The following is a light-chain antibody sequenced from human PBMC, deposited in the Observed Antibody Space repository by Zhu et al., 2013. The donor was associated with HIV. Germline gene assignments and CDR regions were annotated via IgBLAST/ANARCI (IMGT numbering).Light chain of an antibody. Sequence: DIQMTQSPSSVSASVGDRVTITCRASQSISSWSAWYQQKPGKAPKLLIYDASSLESGVPSRFSGSGSGTEFTLTISSLQPDDFATYYCQQYHTYSTFGQGTKVEIK. CDR1: QSISSW. CDR2: DAS. J-gene: IGKJ1*01. V-gene: IGKV1-5*01. CDR3: QQYHTYST.